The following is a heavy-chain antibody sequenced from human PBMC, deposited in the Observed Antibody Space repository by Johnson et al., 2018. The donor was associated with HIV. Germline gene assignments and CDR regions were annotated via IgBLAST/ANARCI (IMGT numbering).Heavy chain of an antibody. CDR1: GFTFSSYA. V-gene: IGHV3-30*02. Sequence: QVQLVESGGGVVQPGGSLRLSCAASGFTFSSYAMHWVRRAPGKGLEWVAFIRYDGSNKYYADSVKGRFTISRDNSKNTLYLQMNSLRAEDTAVYYCAKDRRASDPRGAFDIWGQGTMVTVSS. J-gene: IGHJ3*02. CDR3: AKDRRASDPRGAFDI. CDR2: IRYDGSNK.